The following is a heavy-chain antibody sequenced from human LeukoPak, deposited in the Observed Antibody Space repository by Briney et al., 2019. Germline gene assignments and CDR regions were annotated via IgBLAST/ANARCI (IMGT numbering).Heavy chain of an antibody. J-gene: IGHJ3*02. V-gene: IGHV3-33*01. CDR1: GFTFSSYG. D-gene: IGHD2-15*01. Sequence: GGSLRLSCAASGFTFSSYGMHWVRQAPGKGLEWVAVIWYDGSNKYYADSVKGRFTISRDNSKNTLYLQMNSLRAEDTAVYYCARVRDMEAFDIWGQGTMVTVSS. CDR2: IWYDGSNK. CDR3: ARVRDMEAFDI.